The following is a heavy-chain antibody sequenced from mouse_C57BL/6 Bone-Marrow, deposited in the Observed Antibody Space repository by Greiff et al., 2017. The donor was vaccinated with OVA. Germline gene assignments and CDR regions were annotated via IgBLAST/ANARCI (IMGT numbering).Heavy chain of an antibody. CDR3: ARRRWLLWFAY. CDR2: IGPEDGGT. CDR1: GFNFKDYY. D-gene: IGHD2-3*01. V-gene: IGHV14-2*01. Sequence: EVQLLQSGAELVKPGASVKLSCTASGFNFKDYYMHWVQQRPEQGLEWIGRIGPEDGGTKYAQKVKGRATITADTSSNTAYLQLSSLAAEDTAFYYCARRRWLLWFAYWGQGTLVTVSA. J-gene: IGHJ3*01.